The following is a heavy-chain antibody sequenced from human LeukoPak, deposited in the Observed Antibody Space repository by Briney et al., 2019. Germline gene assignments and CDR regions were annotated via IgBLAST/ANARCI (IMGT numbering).Heavy chain of an antibody. D-gene: IGHD2-2*01. V-gene: IGHV4-4*07. CDR1: GGSICFYY. J-gene: IGHJ4*02. Sequence: SETLSLTYPVDGGSICFYYCSSIRQPAGKGPEWIGRIYTGGSINYNPSLKSRVTMSVDTSKNQFSLKLISVTAADTAVYYCAVFSCGRTSFKKYIDYWGQGTLVTVSS. CDR2: IYTGGSI. CDR3: AVFSCGRTSFKKYIDY.